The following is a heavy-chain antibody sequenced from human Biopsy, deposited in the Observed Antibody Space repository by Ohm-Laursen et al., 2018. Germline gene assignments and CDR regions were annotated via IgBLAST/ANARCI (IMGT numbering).Heavy chain of an antibody. CDR2: IYDRGSTA. Sequence: PSETLSLTCTVSGDSVSSGSFYWTWIRQPPGQGLEYIGYIYDRGSTANYNPSLESRVTMSVDMPKNQFSLKLSSVTAADTAIYYCARGRRTRGWPYFANWGQGTLVIVSS. V-gene: IGHV4-61*01. D-gene: IGHD6-19*01. J-gene: IGHJ4*02. CDR3: ARGRRTRGWPYFAN. CDR1: GDSVSSGSFY.